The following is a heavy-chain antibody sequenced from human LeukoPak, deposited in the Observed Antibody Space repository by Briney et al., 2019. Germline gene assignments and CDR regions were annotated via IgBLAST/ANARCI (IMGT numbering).Heavy chain of an antibody. CDR3: ARDGNIAACDY. Sequence: GGSLRLSCAASGFTFSSHSMNWVRQAPGKGLEWVSSISSSTTYIYYADSVKGRFTISRDNAKNSLKLQMNSLRAEDTAVYYCARDGNIAACDYWGQGTLVTVSS. CDR2: ISSSTTYI. CDR1: GFTFSSHS. D-gene: IGHD6-25*01. J-gene: IGHJ4*02. V-gene: IGHV3-21*01.